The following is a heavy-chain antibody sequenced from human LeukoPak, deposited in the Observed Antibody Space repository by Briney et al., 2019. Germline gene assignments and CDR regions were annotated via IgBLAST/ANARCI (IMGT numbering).Heavy chain of an antibody. CDR3: ARAIGDDFWSGYYYYFDY. V-gene: IGHV1-2*02. Sequence: GASVKVSCKASGYTFTGYYMHWVRQAPGQGLEWMGWINPNSGGTNYAQKFQGRVTMTRDTSISTAYMELSRLRSDDTAVYYCARAIGDDFWSGYYYYFDYWGQGTLVTVSS. CDR1: GYTFTGYY. CDR2: INPNSGGT. J-gene: IGHJ4*02. D-gene: IGHD3-3*01.